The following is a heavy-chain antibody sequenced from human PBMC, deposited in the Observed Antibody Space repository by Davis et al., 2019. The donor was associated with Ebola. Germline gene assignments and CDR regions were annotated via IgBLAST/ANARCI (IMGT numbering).Heavy chain of an antibody. CDR3: ARDLGYYDILTPLPYFDY. J-gene: IGHJ4*02. D-gene: IGHD3-9*01. V-gene: IGHV3-48*02. Sequence: PGGSLRLSCAASGFTFSSYSMNWVRQAPGKGLEWVSYISSSSSTIYYADSVKGRFTISRDNAKNSLYLQMNSLRDEDTAVYYCARDLGYYDILTPLPYFDYWGQGTLVTVSS. CDR2: ISSSSSTI. CDR1: GFTFSSYS.